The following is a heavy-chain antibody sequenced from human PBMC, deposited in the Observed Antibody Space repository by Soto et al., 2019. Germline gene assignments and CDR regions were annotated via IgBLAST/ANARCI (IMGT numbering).Heavy chain of an antibody. CDR3: ARGGGRPYRNHEFDF. Sequence: PSETLSLTCTVSPASIAQYFWIWIRQSPGKGLEWIVSVSSTGSTVYNPSLTSRVTVSLDTSKNQFSLTLNSVTAADTAVYHCARGGGRPYRNHEFDFWGQG. CDR1: PASIAQYF. V-gene: IGHV4-59*01. CDR2: VSSTGST. J-gene: IGHJ4*02. D-gene: IGHD3-16*02.